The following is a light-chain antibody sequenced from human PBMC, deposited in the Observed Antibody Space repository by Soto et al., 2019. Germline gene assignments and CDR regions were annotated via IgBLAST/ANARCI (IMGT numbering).Light chain of an antibody. CDR3: QQYNNWPIT. J-gene: IGKJ5*01. CDR1: QSVSSN. Sequence: EIVMTQSAAAVSVSPGERATLSCRASQSVSSNLAWYQQRPGQAPRLLIYGASTRATGIPARFSGSGSGTEFTLTISSLQSEDFAVYYCQQYNNWPITFGQGTRLEI. V-gene: IGKV3-15*01. CDR2: GAS.